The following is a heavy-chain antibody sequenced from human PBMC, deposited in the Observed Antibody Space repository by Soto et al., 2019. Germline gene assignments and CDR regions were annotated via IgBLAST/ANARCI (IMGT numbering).Heavy chain of an antibody. V-gene: IGHV3-33*01. D-gene: IGHD4-17*01. CDR2: IWYDGSNT. CDR1: GFTFSSYG. J-gene: IGHJ4*02. CDR3: ARFTTVSHNYYFDH. Sequence: QVQLVESGGGVVQPGRSLRLSSAASGFTFSSYGMHWARQAPGKGLEWVAVIWYDGSNTNYADSVKGRFTISRDNSKNTPYLQMNSLRAEDTAVYYCARFTTVSHNYYFDHWGQGTLVTVSS.